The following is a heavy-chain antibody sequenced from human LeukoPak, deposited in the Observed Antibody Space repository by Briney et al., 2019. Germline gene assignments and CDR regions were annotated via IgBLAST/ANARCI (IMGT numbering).Heavy chain of an antibody. D-gene: IGHD6-19*01. CDR1: GFTFSSLW. J-gene: IGHJ4*02. CDR3: ARAGYNSGYYYFDY. CDR2: INTDGSTT. V-gene: IGHV3-74*01. Sequence: GGSLRLSCAASGFTFSSLWMHWVRQVPGKGLMWVSRINTDGSTTNYADSVKGRFTISRDNAKNTLYLQMNSLRAEDTAVYYCARAGYNSGYYYFDYWGQGTLVTVSS.